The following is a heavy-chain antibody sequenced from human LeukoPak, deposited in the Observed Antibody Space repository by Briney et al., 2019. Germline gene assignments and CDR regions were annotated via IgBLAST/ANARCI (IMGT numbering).Heavy chain of an antibody. J-gene: IGHJ6*02. CDR2: INSDGSGT. Sequence: GGSLRLSCAASGFTFSNYWMYWVRQGPGKGLVWVSRINSDGSGTSYADSVKGRFTISRDNAKNTLYLQMNSLRGEDTAVYYCARVGITSNFYFHYGMDVWGQGTTVTVSS. V-gene: IGHV3-74*01. CDR1: GFTFSNYW. CDR3: ARVGITSNFYFHYGMDV. D-gene: IGHD1-14*01.